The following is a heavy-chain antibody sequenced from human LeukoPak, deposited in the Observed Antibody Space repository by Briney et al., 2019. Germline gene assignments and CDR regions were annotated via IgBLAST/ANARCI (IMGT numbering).Heavy chain of an antibody. CDR3: AKGRGYCTGGSCYSDY. J-gene: IGHJ4*02. CDR1: GFTFSSYA. Sequence: PGGSLRLSCAASGFTFSSYAMSWVRQAPGKGLEWVSVISGSGGSTYYADSVKGRLTISRDNSKNTLYLQMDSLRAEDTAVYYCAKGRGYCTGGSCYSDYWGQGTLVTVSS. V-gene: IGHV3-23*01. D-gene: IGHD2-15*01. CDR2: ISGSGGST.